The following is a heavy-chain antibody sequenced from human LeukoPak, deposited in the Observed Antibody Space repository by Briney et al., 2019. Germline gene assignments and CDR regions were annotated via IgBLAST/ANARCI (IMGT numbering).Heavy chain of an antibody. V-gene: IGHV4-34*01. J-gene: IGHJ4*02. Sequence: SETLSLTCAVYGGSFSGYYWSWIRQPPGKGLEWIGEINHSGNTNYNPSLKSRVTISADTSRNQFSLKLSSVTAADTAVYYCARDSGYPDYWGQGTLVTVSS. CDR3: ARDSGYPDY. CDR1: GGSFSGYY. CDR2: INHSGNT. D-gene: IGHD3-22*01.